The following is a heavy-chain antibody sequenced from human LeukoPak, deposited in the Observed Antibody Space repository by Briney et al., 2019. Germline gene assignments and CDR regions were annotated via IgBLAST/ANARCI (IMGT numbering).Heavy chain of an antibody. D-gene: IGHD6-13*01. J-gene: IGHJ6*02. Sequence: PSETLSLTCTVSGGSISSYYWSWIRQHPGKGLEWIGYIYYSGSTYYNPSLKSRVTISVDTSKNQFSLKLSSVTAADTAVYYCARDAQQLPPAPYYYYGMDVWGQGTTVTVSS. CDR3: ARDAQQLPPAPYYYYGMDV. CDR1: GGSISSYY. V-gene: IGHV4-59*06. CDR2: IYYSGST.